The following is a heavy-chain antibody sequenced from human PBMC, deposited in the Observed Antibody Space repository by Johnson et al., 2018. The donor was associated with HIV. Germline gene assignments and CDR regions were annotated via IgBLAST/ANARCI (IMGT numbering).Heavy chain of an antibody. CDR2: IYSGGNT. V-gene: IGHV3-NL1*01. Sequence: QVQLVESGGGLVQPGGSLRLSCAASGFTFSSYAMHWVRQAPGKGLEWISVIYSGGNTYYADSVKGRFTISRDTSKNTLYLQMNSLRAEDTAVYYCAKDGKTERRYSSSSVLNAFDIWGQGTMVTVSS. J-gene: IGHJ3*02. CDR1: GFTFSSYA. CDR3: AKDGKTERRYSSSSVLNAFDI. D-gene: IGHD6-6*01.